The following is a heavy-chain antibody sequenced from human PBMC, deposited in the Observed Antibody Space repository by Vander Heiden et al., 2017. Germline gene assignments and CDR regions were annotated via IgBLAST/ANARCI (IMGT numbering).Heavy chain of an antibody. CDR3: ARSYYYDSSDYYFDY. V-gene: IGHV1-69*06. CDR1: GGSFSSYP. Sequence: QAQLVQSGAEVKKPGDAVKVYSKDSGGSFSSYPISWVRQAPGQGLEWMGGIIPIFGTANYAQKFQGRVTITADKSTSTAYMELSSLRSEDTAVYYCARSYYYDSSDYYFDYWGQGTLVTVSS. CDR2: IIPIFGTA. D-gene: IGHD3-22*01. J-gene: IGHJ4*02.